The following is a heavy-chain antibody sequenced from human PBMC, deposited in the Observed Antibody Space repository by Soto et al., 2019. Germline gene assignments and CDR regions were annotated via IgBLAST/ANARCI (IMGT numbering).Heavy chain of an antibody. CDR3: ARDAYSSGWYYWFDP. J-gene: IGHJ5*02. CDR1: GYTFTSYA. Sequence: QVQLVQSGAEEKKPGASVKVSCKASGYTFTSYAMHWVRQAPGQRLGWMGWINAGNGNTKYSQKFQGRVTITRDTSASTAYMELSSLRSEDTAVYYCARDAYSSGWYYWFDPWGQGTLVTVSS. D-gene: IGHD6-19*01. CDR2: INAGNGNT. V-gene: IGHV1-3*05.